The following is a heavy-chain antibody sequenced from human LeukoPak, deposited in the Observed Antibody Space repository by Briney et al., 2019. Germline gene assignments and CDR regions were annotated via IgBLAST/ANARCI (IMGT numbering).Heavy chain of an antibody. D-gene: IGHD2-2*01. V-gene: IGHV4-4*07. J-gene: IGHJ5*02. CDR2: IYTSGST. CDR1: GGSISSYY. CDR3: ARDKSYCSSATCHNWFDP. Sequence: SETLSLTCTVSGGSISSYYWSWTRQPAGKGLEWIGRIYTSGSTNYSPSLKSRVTMSVDTSKNQLFLKLSSVTAADTAVYYCARDKSYCSSATCHNWFDPWGQGTLVTVSS.